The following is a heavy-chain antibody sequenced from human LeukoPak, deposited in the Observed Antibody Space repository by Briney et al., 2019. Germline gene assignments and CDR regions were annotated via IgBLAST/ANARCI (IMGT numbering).Heavy chain of an antibody. D-gene: IGHD1-26*01. CDR3: ARLFSGEGATHYYYYYMDV. V-gene: IGHV4-34*01. CDR2: INHSGST. Sequence: SETLSLTCAVYGGSFSGYYWNWIRQPPGKGLEWIGEINHSGSTNYNPSLKSRVTISVDTSKNQFSLKLSSVTAADTAVYYCARLFSGEGATHYYYYYMDVWGKGTTVTISS. J-gene: IGHJ6*03. CDR1: GGSFSGYY.